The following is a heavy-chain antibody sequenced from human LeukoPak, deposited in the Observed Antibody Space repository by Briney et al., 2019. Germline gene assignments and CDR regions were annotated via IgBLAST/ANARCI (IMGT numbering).Heavy chain of an antibody. V-gene: IGHV3-21*01. CDR1: GFTFSSYS. CDR2: ISSSSSYI. J-gene: IGHJ4*02. Sequence: PGGSLRLSCAASGFTFSSYSMNWVRQAPGKGLEWVSSISSSSSYIYYADSVKGRFTISRDNAKNSLYLRMNSLRAEDTAVYYCARSIAAAKCFDYWGQGTLVTVSS. CDR3: ARSIAAAKCFDY. D-gene: IGHD6-13*01.